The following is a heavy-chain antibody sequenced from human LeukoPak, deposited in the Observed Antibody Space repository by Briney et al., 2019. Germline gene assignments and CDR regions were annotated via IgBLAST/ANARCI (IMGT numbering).Heavy chain of an antibody. CDR3: ATTPLLLWFGELTN. J-gene: IGHJ4*01. CDR2: ISAYNGNT. CDR1: GYTFTSYG. V-gene: IGHV1-18*01. Sequence: ASVKVSCKASGYTFTSYGISWVRQSPGQGLEWMGWISAYNGNTNYAQKLQGRVTMTTDTSTSTAYMELRGLRSDDTAVYYCATTPLLLWFGELTNWGQGTLVTVSS. D-gene: IGHD3-10*01.